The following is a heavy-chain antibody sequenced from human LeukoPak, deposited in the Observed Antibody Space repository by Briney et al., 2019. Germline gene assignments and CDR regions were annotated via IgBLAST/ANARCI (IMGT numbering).Heavy chain of an antibody. V-gene: IGHV4-39*01. J-gene: IGHJ4*02. CDR3: ARTVVVVIHYFDY. D-gene: IGHD3-22*01. CDR2: IYYSGST. CDR1: GGSISSSSYY. Sequence: PSETLSLTCTVSGGSISSSSYYWGWIRQPPGKGLEWIGSIYYSGSTYYNPSLKSRVTISVDTSKNQFSLKLSSVTAADTAVYYCARTVVVVIHYFDYWGQGTLVTVSS.